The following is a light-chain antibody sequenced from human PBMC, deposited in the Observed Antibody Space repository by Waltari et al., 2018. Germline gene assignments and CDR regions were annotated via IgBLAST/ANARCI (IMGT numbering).Light chain of an antibody. Sequence: EIVLTQYPGTLSLSPGERATLSCRASQSVNNNYLAWYQQKPGQAPRLLIYGASSRATGIPDRFRGSGSGTDFTLTINRLEPEDFAVYYCQQYATSPEAFGGGTKVEIK. CDR1: QSVNNNY. CDR2: GAS. V-gene: IGKV3-20*01. CDR3: QQYATSPEA. J-gene: IGKJ4*01.